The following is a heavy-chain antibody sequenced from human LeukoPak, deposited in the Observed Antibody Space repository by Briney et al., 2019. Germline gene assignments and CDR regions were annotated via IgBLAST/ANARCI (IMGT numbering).Heavy chain of an antibody. CDR2: IYTDGST. V-gene: IGHV3-53*01. J-gene: IGHJ4*02. CDR1: GFSVSSNY. CDR3: TRGTSTVSAGYY. D-gene: IGHD6-19*01. Sequence: GGSLRLSCAASGFSVSSNYMSWVRQAPGKGLEWVSVIYTDGSTYYADSVKGRFTISRDTSKNTFYLQMNGLRAEDTAMYFCTRGTSTVSAGYYWGQGTLVTVSS.